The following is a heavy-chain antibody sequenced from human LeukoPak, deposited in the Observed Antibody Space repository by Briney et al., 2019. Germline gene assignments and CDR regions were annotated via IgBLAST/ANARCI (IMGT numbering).Heavy chain of an antibody. CDR2: IIPIFGTA. J-gene: IGHJ3*02. Sequence: SVKVSCKASGGTFSSYAISWVRQDPAPGREWMGRIIPIFGTANYAQKFQGRVTITTDESTSTAYMVLSSLRSEDTAVYYCARDWDDPGITMVRVSVGAFDIWGQGTMVTVSS. CDR1: GGTFSSYA. V-gene: IGHV1-69*05. D-gene: IGHD3-10*01. CDR3: ARDWDDPGITMVRVSVGAFDI.